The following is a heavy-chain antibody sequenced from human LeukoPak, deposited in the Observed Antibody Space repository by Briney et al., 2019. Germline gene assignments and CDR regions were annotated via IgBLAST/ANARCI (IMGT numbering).Heavy chain of an antibody. CDR1: GGSISSYY. CDR2: IYYSGST. J-gene: IGHJ6*03. CDR3: AKVGFDYGDYYYYMDV. V-gene: IGHV4-59*01. D-gene: IGHD4-17*01. Sequence: SETLSLTCTVYGGSISSYYWSWIRQPPGKGLEWIGYIYYSGSTNYNPSLKSRVTISVDTSKNQFSLKLSSVTAADTAVYYCAKVGFDYGDYYYYMDVWGKGTTVTVSS.